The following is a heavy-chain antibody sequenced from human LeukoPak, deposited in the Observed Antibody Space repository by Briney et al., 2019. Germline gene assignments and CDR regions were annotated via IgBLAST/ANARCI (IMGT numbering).Heavy chain of an antibody. Sequence: ASVKVSCKASGYTFTGYYMHWVRQAPGQGLXXXXRIKPNSGXXXXXXXXXXXXTMTRDTSISTAYMELSRLRSDDTAVYYCAREGDCSGGSCYDYWGQGTLVTVSS. J-gene: IGHJ4*02. CDR1: GYTFTGYY. CDR3: AREGDCSGGSCYDY. D-gene: IGHD2-15*01. V-gene: IGHV1-2*06. CDR2: IKPNSGXX.